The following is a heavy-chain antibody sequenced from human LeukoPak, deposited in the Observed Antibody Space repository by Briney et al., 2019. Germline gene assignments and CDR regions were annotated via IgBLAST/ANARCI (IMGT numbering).Heavy chain of an antibody. J-gene: IGHJ3*02. CDR2: ISYDGSNK. V-gene: IGHV3-30-3*01. D-gene: IGHD4-17*01. CDR3: AKANGDSAWGPFDI. Sequence: GGSLRLSCAASGFTFSSYAMHWVRQAPGKGLEWVAVISYDGSNKYYADSVKGRFTISRDNSKNTLYLQMNSLRAEDTAVYYCAKANGDSAWGPFDIWGQGTMVTVSS. CDR1: GFTFSSYA.